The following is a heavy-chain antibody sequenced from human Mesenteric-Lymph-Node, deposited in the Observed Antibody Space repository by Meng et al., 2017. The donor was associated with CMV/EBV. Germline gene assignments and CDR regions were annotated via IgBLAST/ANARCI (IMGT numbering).Heavy chain of an antibody. D-gene: IGHD6-13*01. CDR2: IIPILGIA. Sequence: QVQLVQSVAEVKKPGSSVKVSCKASGGTFSSYTISWVRQAPGQGLEWMGRIIPILGIANYAQKFQGRVTITADKSTSTVYMELSSLRSEDTAVYYCAGGIAAAGSRWFDPWGQGTLVTVSS. V-gene: IGHV1-69*02. J-gene: IGHJ5*02. CDR3: AGGIAAAGSRWFDP. CDR1: GGTFSSYT.